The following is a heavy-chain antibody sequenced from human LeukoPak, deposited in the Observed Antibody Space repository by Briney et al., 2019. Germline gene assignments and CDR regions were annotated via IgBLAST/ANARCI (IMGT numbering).Heavy chain of an antibody. CDR1: GFTFDDYA. V-gene: IGHV3-43D*04. J-gene: IGHJ4*02. CDR2: ISWDGGST. D-gene: IGHD5-18*01. Sequence: GGSLRLSCAASGFTFDDYAMHWVRQAPGKGLEWVSLISWDGGSTYYADSVKGRFTISRDNSKNSLYLQMNSLRAEDTALYYCAKVGYGWPSYDIDYWGQGTLVTVSS. CDR3: AKVGYGWPSYDIDY.